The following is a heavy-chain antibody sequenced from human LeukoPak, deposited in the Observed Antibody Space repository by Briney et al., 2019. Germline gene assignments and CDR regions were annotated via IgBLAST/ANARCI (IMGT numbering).Heavy chain of an antibody. V-gene: IGHV3-23*01. CDR1: GFTFSSYA. CDR3: ARGFVLGAAKNYFDY. Sequence: PGGSLRLSCAASGFTFSSYAMSWVRQAPGKGLEWVSAISGGGGSTYYADSVKGRFTISRDNSKNTLSLQMNSLRAEDTALYYCARGFVLGAAKNYFDYWGQGALVTVSS. CDR2: ISGGGGST. D-gene: IGHD2-21*02. J-gene: IGHJ4*02.